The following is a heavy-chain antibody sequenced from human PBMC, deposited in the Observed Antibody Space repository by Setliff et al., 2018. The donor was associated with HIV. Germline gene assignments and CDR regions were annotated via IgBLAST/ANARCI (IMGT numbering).Heavy chain of an antibody. J-gene: IGHJ4*02. CDR3: ARALAGGSGWNYFEL. CDR1: GTSFTRSRYH. V-gene: IGHV4-61*09. Sequence: PSETLSLPCTLSGTSFTRSRYHWSWIRQPAGKGLEWIGHVYTTGSASYNPSLESRVTILEALSKNQFSLNLDSVTAADTAVYFCARALAGGSGWNYFELWGPGTLVTVSS. CDR2: VYTTGSA. D-gene: IGHD6-19*01.